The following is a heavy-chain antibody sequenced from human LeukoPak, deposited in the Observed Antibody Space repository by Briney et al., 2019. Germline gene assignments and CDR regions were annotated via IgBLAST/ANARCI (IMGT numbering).Heavy chain of an antibody. V-gene: IGHV3-66*03. CDR1: GFSVSHYY. D-gene: IGHD3-16*01. Sequence: PGGSLRLSCAASGFSVSHYYMNWVRQAPGKGLEWVSLIRDTGETFYEDSVKGRFTISRDNSKNTMYLQMNRLRVEDTAVYFCARDRAVTQVWVEFDSWGQGTLVTVSS. CDR2: IRDTGET. CDR3: ARDRAVTQVWVEFDS. J-gene: IGHJ5*01.